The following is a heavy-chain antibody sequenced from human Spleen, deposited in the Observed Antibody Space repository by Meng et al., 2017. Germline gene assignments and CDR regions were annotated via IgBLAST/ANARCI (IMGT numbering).Heavy chain of an antibody. J-gene: IGHJ4*02. CDR1: GFTFRSYS. CDR3: ARDPDRGGSNTFDY. V-gene: IGHV3-30*07. D-gene: IGHD2-15*01. CDR2: ISYDGSNA. Sequence: GESLKISCAASGFTFRSYSMHWVRQAPGKGLEWVAVISYDGSNAYYADSVKGRFTISRDNSRNTLYLQMNSLRAEDAAVYYCARDPDRGGSNTFDYWGQGTQVTVSS.